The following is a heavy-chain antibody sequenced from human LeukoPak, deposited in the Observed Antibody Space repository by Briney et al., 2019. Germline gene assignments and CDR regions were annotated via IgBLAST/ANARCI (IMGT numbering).Heavy chain of an antibody. CDR1: GFTFSSYG. CDR2: IRYDGSNK. CDR3: ASRGSSSSSLNFQH. J-gene: IGHJ1*01. Sequence: GSLRLSCAASGFTFSSYGMHWVRQAPGKGLEWVAFIRYDGSNKYYADSVKGRFTISRDSSKNTLYLQMNSLSAEDTAVYYCASRGSSSSSLNFQHWGQGTLVIVSS. D-gene: IGHD6-13*01. V-gene: IGHV3-30*02.